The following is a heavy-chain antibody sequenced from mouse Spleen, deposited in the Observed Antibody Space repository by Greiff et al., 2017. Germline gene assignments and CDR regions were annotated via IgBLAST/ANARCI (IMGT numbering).Heavy chain of an antibody. CDR1: GFTFSSYA. J-gene: IGHJ4*01. CDR2: ISSGGGNT. CDR3: ARLGRGYAMDY. V-gene: IGHV5-9-3*01. D-gene: IGHD4-1*01. Sequence: EVQMVESGGGLVKLGGSLKLSCAASGFTFSSYAMSWVRQTPEKRLEWVATISSGGGNTYYPDSVKGRFTISRDNAKNTLYLQMSSLKSEDTAMYYCARLGRGYAMDYWGQGTSVTVSS.